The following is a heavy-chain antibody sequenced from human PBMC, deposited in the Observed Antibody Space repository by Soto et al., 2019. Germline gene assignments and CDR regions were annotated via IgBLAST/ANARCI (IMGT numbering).Heavy chain of an antibody. V-gene: IGHV2-5*02. J-gene: IGHJ4*02. Sequence: QITLKESGPTLVKPTQTLTLTCTFSGFSLSTSGVGVGWIRQPPGKALEWLALIYWDDDKRHSPSLKSRLTNTKDTSKNQVVLTMTNMDPVDTATYYCAHRRIYSRTIYYFDYWGQGTLVTVSS. CDR3: AHRRIYSRTIYYFDY. CDR1: GFSLSTSGVG. CDR2: IYWDDDK. D-gene: IGHD6-13*01.